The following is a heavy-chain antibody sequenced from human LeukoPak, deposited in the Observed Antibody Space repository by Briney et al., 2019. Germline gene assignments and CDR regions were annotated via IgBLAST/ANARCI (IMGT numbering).Heavy chain of an antibody. D-gene: IGHD5-18*01. J-gene: IGHJ6*03. CDR2: ISGDRTVV. CDR1: GSTFSDYY. V-gene: IGHV3-11*04. CDR3: ARVLARGNTYGYYFYYYMDV. Sequence: GGSLRLSCAVSGSTFSDYYMSWVRQIPGRGLEWVSYISGDRTVVYYADSVKGRFTISRDDARNSLSLQMNSLRVEDTAVYYCARVLARGNTYGYYFYYYMDVWGKGTTVTVSS.